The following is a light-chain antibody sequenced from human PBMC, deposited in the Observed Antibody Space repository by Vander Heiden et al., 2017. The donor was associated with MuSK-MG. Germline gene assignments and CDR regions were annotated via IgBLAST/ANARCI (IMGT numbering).Light chain of an antibody. V-gene: IGKV1-33*01. CDR1: QDISNY. J-gene: IGKJ5*01. CDR2: DAS. Sequence: DIQMTQSPSSLSASVGDRVTITCQASQDISNYLNWYQQKPGKAPKLLIYDASNLETGVPSRFSGSGSGTDFTFTISSLQPEDFATYYCQQEDNLPITFGQGTRLXIK. CDR3: QQEDNLPIT.